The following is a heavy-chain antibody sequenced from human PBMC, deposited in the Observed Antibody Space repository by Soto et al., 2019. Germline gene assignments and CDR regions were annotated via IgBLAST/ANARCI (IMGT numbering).Heavy chain of an antibody. CDR3: ARRHGSCFDY. J-gene: IGHJ4*02. V-gene: IGHV4-59*08. CDR1: GGSISSYY. CDR2: IYYSGST. Sequence: PSETLSLTCTVSGGSISSYYWSWIRQPPGKGLEWIGYIYYSGSTNYNPSLKSRVTISVDTSKNQFSLKLSSVTAADTAVYYCARRHGSCFDYWGQGTLVTVS.